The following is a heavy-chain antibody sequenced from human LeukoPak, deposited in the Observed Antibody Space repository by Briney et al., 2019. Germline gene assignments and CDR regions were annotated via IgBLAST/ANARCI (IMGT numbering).Heavy chain of an antibody. CDR1: GYTFTSYD. Sequence: ASVKVSCKASGYTFTSYDINGVRQATGQGLECMGWMNPNSGNTGYAQKFQGRVTMTRNTSISTAYMELSSLRSEDTAVYYCARGDDSSGYSRSPPSESFQHWGQGTLVTVSS. V-gene: IGHV1-8*01. J-gene: IGHJ1*01. CDR2: MNPNSGNT. D-gene: IGHD3-22*01. CDR3: ARGDDSSGYSRSPPSESFQH.